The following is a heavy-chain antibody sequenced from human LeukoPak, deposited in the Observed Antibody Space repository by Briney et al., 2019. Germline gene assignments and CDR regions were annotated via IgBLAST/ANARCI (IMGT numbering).Heavy chain of an antibody. CDR2: IYHSGST. V-gene: IGHV4-30-2*01. J-gene: IGHJ6*02. D-gene: IGHD3-10*01. CDR1: GDSISSGGYY. Sequence: SETLSLTCTVSGDSISSGGYYWSWIRQHPGKGLEWIGYIYHSGSTYYNPSLKSRVTISVDRSKNQFSLKLSSVTAADTAVYYCTRAYYYGSGSPYYYGMDVWGQGTTVTVSS. CDR3: TRAYYYGSGSPYYYGMDV.